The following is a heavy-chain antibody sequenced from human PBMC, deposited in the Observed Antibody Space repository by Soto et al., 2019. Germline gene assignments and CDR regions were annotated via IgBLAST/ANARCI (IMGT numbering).Heavy chain of an antibody. V-gene: IGHV4-39*07. CDR3: ASFRPPTGYSGYGEDY. D-gene: IGHD5-12*01. Sequence: PSETLSLTCTVSGGSISSSSYYWGWIRQPPGKGLEWIGSIYYSGSTYYNPSLKSRVTISVDTSKNQFSLKLSSVTAADTAVDYCASFRPPTGYSGYGEDYWGQGTLVTVSS. CDR1: GGSISSSSYY. CDR2: IYYSGST. J-gene: IGHJ4*02.